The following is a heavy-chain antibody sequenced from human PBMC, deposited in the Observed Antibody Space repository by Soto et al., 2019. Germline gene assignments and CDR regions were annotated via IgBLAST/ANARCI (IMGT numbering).Heavy chain of an antibody. Sequence: SETLSLTCTVSGASISSGGYYWSWIRQHPGKGLEWIGYIYYSGSTNYNPSLKSRLTISVDTSKNQFSLKLTSVTDADTAVYYCVRHVRGASNAFDIWGQGTMVTVSS. CDR2: IYYSGST. CDR1: GASISSGGYY. V-gene: IGHV4-61*08. J-gene: IGHJ3*02. CDR3: VRHVRGASNAFDI.